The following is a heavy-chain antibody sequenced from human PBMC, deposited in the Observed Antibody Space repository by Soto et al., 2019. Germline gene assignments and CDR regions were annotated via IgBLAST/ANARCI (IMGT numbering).Heavy chain of an antibody. CDR2: INPNTDGT. CDR1: GYSFSGYY. Sequence: ASVKVSCKASGYSFSGYYMHWVRQAPGRGLEWVGWINPNTDGTNSAQQFQGRVTMTRDTSISTAYMDLSRLRSGDTAIYYCARGRGQQMYDAFDIWGQGTTVTVSS. V-gene: IGHV1-2*02. J-gene: IGHJ3*02. D-gene: IGHD6-13*01. CDR3: ARGRGQQMYDAFDI.